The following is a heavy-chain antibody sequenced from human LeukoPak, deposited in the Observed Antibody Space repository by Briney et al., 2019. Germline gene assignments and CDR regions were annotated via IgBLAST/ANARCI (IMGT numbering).Heavy chain of an antibody. D-gene: IGHD2/OR15-2a*01. Sequence: GGSLRLSCAASGFTVSSNYMSWVRQAPGKGLEWVSVIYSGGSTYYADSVKGRFTISRDNSKHTLYLQMNSLRAEDTAVYYCARDILSQGPDAFDIWGQGTMVTVSS. CDR3: ARDILSQGPDAFDI. J-gene: IGHJ3*02. V-gene: IGHV3-53*01. CDR2: IYSGGST. CDR1: GFTVSSNY.